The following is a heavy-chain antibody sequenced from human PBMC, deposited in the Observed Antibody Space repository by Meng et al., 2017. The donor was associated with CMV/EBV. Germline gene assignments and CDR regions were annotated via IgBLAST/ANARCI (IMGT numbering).Heavy chain of an antibody. Sequence: GESLKISCAASGFTFSSYSMNWVRQAPGKGLEWVSSISSSSSYIYYADSVKGRFTISRDNAKNSLYLQMNSLRAEDTAVYYCARDPNYYDSSGGVDDEGRDGGGKG. V-gene: IGHV3-21*01. CDR3: ARDPNYYDSSGGVDDEGRDG. CDR2: ISSSSSYI. CDR1: GFTFSSYS. D-gene: IGHD3-22*01. J-gene: IGHJ6*03.